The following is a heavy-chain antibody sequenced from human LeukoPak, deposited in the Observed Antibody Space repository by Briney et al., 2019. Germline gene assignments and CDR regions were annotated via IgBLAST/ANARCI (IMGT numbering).Heavy chain of an antibody. V-gene: IGHV4-59*12. D-gene: IGHD3-16*02. J-gene: IGHJ5*02. CDR2: IYYSGST. CDR1: GVSISSYY. Sequence: SETLSLTCTVSGVSISSYYWSWLRQPPGKGLEWIGYIYYSGSTNYNPSLKSRVTISVDTSKNQFSLKRSSVTAADTAVYYCARGYDYVWGSYRYTRRPNWFDPWGQGTLVTVSS. CDR3: ARGYDYVWGSYRYTRRPNWFDP.